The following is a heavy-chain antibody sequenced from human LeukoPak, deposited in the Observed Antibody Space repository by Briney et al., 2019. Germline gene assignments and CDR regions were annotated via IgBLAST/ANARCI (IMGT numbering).Heavy chain of an antibody. CDR3: ARRPYSDTSGRLSDV. CDR2: IGSSGSPT. J-gene: IGHJ6*02. CDR1: GFAFSSYN. V-gene: IGHV3-48*02. Sequence: PGGSLRLSCAASGFAFSSYNMNWVRQAPGKGLEWILYIGSSGSPTHYADSVGGRFTISRDNAKNSLYLQMNSLRDEDTAVYFCARRPYSDTSGRLSDVWGQGTTVTVSS. D-gene: IGHD3-22*01.